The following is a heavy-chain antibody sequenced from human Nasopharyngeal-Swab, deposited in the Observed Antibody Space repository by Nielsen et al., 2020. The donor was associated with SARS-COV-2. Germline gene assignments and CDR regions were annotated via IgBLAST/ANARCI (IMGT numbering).Heavy chain of an antibody. D-gene: IGHD6-6*01. V-gene: IGHV6-1*01. Sequence: SQTLSLTCAISGDSVSSDSVAWNWIRQSPSRGLEWLGRTYYRSKWYNDYALSVESRIIISPDTSKNQFSLQLNSVTPDDTAVYYCARVVQLDRGFDYWGHGTLVTVSS. CDR3: ARVVQLDRGFDY. CDR1: GDSVSSDSVA. CDR2: TYYRSKWYN. J-gene: IGHJ4*01.